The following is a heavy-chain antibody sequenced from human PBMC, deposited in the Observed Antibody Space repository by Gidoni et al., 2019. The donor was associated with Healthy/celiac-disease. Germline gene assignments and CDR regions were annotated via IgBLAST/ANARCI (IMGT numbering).Heavy chain of an antibody. CDR1: GGSLSSSSYY. V-gene: IGHV4-39*01. CDR3: ASFLSRGGPSDY. Sequence: QLQLQESGPGLVKPSETLSLTCTVSGGSLSSSSYYWGWIRQPPGKGLEWIGSIYYSGSTYYNPSLKSRVTISVDTSKNQFSLKLSSVTAADTAVYYCASFLSRGGPSDYWGQGTLVTVSS. D-gene: IGHD2-15*01. CDR2: IYYSGST. J-gene: IGHJ4*02.